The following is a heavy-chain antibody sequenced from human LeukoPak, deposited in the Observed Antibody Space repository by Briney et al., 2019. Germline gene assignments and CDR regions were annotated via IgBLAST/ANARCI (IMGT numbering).Heavy chain of an antibody. V-gene: IGHV4-34*01. CDR3: ARGYLVYYYYGMDV. Sequence: SETLSLTCAVYGGSFSGYYWSWIRQPPGKGLEWIGEINHSGSTNYNPSLKSRVTISVDTSKNQFSLKLSSVTAADTAVYYCARGYLVYYYYGMDVWGQGTTATVSS. CDR2: INHSGST. J-gene: IGHJ6*02. CDR1: GGSFSGYY.